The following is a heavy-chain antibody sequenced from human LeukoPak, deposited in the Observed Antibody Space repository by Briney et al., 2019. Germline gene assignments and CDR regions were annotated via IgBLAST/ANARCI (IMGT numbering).Heavy chain of an antibody. D-gene: IGHD6-13*01. J-gene: IGHJ5*02. CDR1: GFTFSSYW. V-gene: IGHV3-7*01. CDR2: IKQDGSEK. Sequence: TGGSLRLSCAASGFTFSSYWMNWVRQAPGKGLEWVANIKQDGSEKKYVASVKGRFTISRDNAKNSLYLQMNSLRAEDTAMYYCMTASRSSSWPPPTWGQGTLVTVSS. CDR3: MTASRSSSWPPPT.